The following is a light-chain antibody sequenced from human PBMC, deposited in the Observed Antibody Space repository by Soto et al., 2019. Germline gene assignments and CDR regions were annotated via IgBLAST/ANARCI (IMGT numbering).Light chain of an antibody. CDR2: DVT. J-gene: IGLJ2*01. V-gene: IGLV2-14*01. CDR3: SSYTSSSTLVL. CDR1: SSDVGDYNS. Sequence: QSALTQPASVSGSPGQSITISCTGSSSDVGDYNSVSWYQQHPGKAPKLMIYDVTDRPSGVSDRFSGSKSGNTASLTISGLQAEDEAYYYCSSYTSSSTLVLFGGGTKVTVL.